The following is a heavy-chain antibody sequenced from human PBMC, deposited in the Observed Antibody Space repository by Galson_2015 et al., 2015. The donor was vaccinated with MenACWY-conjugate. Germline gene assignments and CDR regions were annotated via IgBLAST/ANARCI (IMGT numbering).Heavy chain of an antibody. V-gene: IGHV3-48*03. CDR1: GFTFTGYE. J-gene: IGHJ6*03. Sequence: SLRLSCAASGFTFTGYEFNWVRQAPGTGLEWLSYISKSGSPLYYEDSVKGRFPIFRDNIKKSLFLEMKSLRAGDTGVYYCARVGTMKPQFFYFIGGWGKGTTGTGS. CDR2: ISKSGSPL. D-gene: IGHD1/OR15-1a*01. CDR3: ARVGTMKPQFFYFIGG.